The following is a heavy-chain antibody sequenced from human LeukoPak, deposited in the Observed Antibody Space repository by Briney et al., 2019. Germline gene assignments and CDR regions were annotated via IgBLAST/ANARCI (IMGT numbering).Heavy chain of an antibody. Sequence: PSETLSLTCAISGDSVSSNSAAWNWLRQSPSRGLEWLGRTYYRSKWYNDYAVSVKSRITINPDTSKNQFSLQLNSVTPEDTAVYYCARGSTRPSFAARPHYYYYYMDVWGKGTTVTVSS. CDR1: GDSVSSNSAA. CDR2: TYYRSKWYN. CDR3: ARGSTRPSFAARPHYYYYYMDV. V-gene: IGHV6-1*01. D-gene: IGHD6-6*01. J-gene: IGHJ6*03.